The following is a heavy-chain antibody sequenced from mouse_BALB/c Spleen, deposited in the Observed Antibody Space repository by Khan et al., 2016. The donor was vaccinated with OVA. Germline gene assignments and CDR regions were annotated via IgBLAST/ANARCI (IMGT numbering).Heavy chain of an antibody. D-gene: IGHD2-10*01. V-gene: IGHV2-6-7*01. CDR1: GFSLTGYG. CDR2: IWGDGIT. Sequence: QMQLEESGPGLVAPSQSLSITCTASGFSLTGYGVNWVRQPPGKGLEWLGVIWGDGITDYNSALKSRLSISKDNSKSQVFLKMNSLQTDDTARYYCARGPYFGNYFAMDYWGQGTSVTVSS. J-gene: IGHJ4*01. CDR3: ARGPYFGNYFAMDY.